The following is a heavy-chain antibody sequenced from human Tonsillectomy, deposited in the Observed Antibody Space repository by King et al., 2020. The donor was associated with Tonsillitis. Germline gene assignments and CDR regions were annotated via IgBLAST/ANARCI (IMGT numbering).Heavy chain of an antibody. CDR3: ARDNSAGAIPWKAFDI. CDR2: IDDNGRT. Sequence: VQLQESGPGLVKPSETLSLTCTVSGGSISSYYWSWIRQPPGKGLEWIGYIDDNGRTNYNPSLKSRVTISVDTSKKQFSLKLNSVIAADTAVYYCARDNSAGAIPWKAFDIWGQGTMVTVSS. D-gene: IGHD1-26*01. V-gene: IGHV4-59*01. J-gene: IGHJ3*02. CDR1: GGSISSYY.